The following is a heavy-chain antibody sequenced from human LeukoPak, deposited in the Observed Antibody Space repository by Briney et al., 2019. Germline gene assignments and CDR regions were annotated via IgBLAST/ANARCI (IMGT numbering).Heavy chain of an antibody. V-gene: IGHV1-69*04. CDR1: GGTFSSYA. Sequence: SVKVSCKASGGTFSSYAISWVRQAPGKGLEWMGRIIPILGIADSAQKFKGRVTITADNSTSTAYMELSSLRSEDTAVYYCARDRSYGSGSYYLNWFDPWGQGTLVTVSS. CDR3: ARDRSYGSGSYYLNWFDP. CDR2: IIPILGIA. J-gene: IGHJ5*02. D-gene: IGHD3-10*01.